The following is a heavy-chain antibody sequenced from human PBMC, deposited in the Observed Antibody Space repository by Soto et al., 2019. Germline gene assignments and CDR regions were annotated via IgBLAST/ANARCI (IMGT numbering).Heavy chain of an antibody. CDR1: GGTFSSYA. J-gene: IGHJ4*02. Sequence: QVQLVQSGAEVKKPGSSVKVSCKASGGTFSSYAISWVRQAPGQGLEWMGGIIPIFGTANYAQKVQGRVTITADKSTSTAYMELSSLRSEDTAVYYCARKTLYCSGGSCYQTTSQYYFDYWGQGTLVTVSS. D-gene: IGHD2-15*01. CDR3: ARKTLYCSGGSCYQTTSQYYFDY. V-gene: IGHV1-69*06. CDR2: IIPIFGTA.